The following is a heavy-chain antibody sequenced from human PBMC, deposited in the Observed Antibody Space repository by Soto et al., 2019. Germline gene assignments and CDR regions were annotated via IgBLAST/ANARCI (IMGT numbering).Heavy chain of an antibody. CDR3: AQDCGYRMSSTFDY. V-gene: IGHV3-23*01. CDR1: GFTFSSYA. D-gene: IGHD6-13*01. J-gene: IGHJ4*02. CDR2: ISGSGGST. Sequence: GGSLRLSCAASGFTFSSYAMSWVRQAPGKGLEWVSGISGSGGSTYYADSAKGRFTISRDNSKNTLYLQMNSLRAEDTAVYYCAQDCGYRMSSTFDYWGRGTLVTVSS.